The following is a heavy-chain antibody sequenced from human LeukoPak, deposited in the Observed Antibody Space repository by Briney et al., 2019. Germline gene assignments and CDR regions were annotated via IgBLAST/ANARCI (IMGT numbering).Heavy chain of an antibody. D-gene: IGHD2-15*01. CDR1: GFTFSSYA. Sequence: GGSLRLSCAASGFTFSSYAIHWVRQAPGKGLEWVAVISYDGSNKYYADSVKGRFTISRDNSKNTLYLQMNSLRAEDTAVYYCARDCSGGSCYSAIDYWGQGTLVTVSS. CDR2: ISYDGSNK. CDR3: ARDCSGGSCYSAIDY. J-gene: IGHJ4*02. V-gene: IGHV3-30-3*01.